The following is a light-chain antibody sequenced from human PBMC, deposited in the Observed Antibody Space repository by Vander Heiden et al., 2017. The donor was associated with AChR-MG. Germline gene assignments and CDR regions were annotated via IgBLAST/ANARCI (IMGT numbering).Light chain of an antibody. CDR1: KLGDKY. V-gene: IGLV3-1*01. Sequence: YEPTQPPPASVSPGQTASITCSGDKLGDKYACWYQQKPGQSPVLDIYQDSKRPSRIPERFSGSNSGNTATLTISGTQAMDEADYYCQAWDSSTVVFGGGTKLTVL. CDR3: QAWDSSTVV. CDR2: QDS. J-gene: IGLJ2*01.